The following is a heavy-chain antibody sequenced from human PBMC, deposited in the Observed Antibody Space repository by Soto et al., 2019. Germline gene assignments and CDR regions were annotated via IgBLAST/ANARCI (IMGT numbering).Heavy chain of an antibody. Sequence: QVQLVQSGAEVKKPGASVKVSCKASGYTFTSYGISWVRQAPGQGLEWMGWISAYNGNTNYAQKLQGRVTMTTDTSTSTAYMELRSLXXXXXXXXXXXXXXXXXYWGQGTLVTVSS. J-gene: IGHJ4*02. V-gene: IGHV1-18*01. CDR2: ISAYNGNT. CDR3: XXXXXXXY. CDR1: GYTFTSYG.